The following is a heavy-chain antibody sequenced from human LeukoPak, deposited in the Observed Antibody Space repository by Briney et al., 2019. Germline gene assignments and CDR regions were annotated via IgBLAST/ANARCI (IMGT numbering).Heavy chain of an antibody. CDR3: ARDLGLGGFDP. D-gene: IGHD3-16*01. V-gene: IGHV3-11*04. CDR1: GFTFSDYY. CDR2: ISSSSSTI. Sequence: GGPLRLSCAASGFTFSDYYMSWIRQAPGKGLEWVSYISSSSSTIYYADSMKGRFTISRDNAKNSLYLQMNSLRAEDTAVYYCARDLGLGGFDPWGQGTLVTVSS. J-gene: IGHJ5*02.